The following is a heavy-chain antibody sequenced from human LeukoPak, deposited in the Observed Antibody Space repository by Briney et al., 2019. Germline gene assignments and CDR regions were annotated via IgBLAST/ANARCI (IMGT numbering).Heavy chain of an antibody. V-gene: IGHV5-51*01. Sequence: KPGESLKISCTGFGYSFTTYWIGWVRQMPGKGLEWMGIIYPGDSDARYSPSFQGQVTISVDKSISTAYLQWSSLKASDTAMYYCARQGRIVVVTTTHGAFDIWGQGTMVTVSS. J-gene: IGHJ3*02. CDR3: ARQGRIVVVTTTHGAFDI. CDR1: GYSFTTYW. CDR2: IYPGDSDA. D-gene: IGHD2-21*02.